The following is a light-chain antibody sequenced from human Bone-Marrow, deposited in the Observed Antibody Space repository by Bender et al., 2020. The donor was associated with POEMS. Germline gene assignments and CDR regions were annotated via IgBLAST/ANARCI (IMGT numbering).Light chain of an antibody. CDR1: GSNIGTTS. V-gene: IGLV3-21*01. CDR2: DDS. J-gene: IGLJ2*01. Sequence: VLTQPPSVSGTPGQRVTISCSGSGSNIGTTSVHWYQQRPGQAPVLVIYDDSDRPSGIPERFSGSNSGNTATLTISRVEAGDEADYYCQAWDTHVVFGGGTKLTVL. CDR3: QAWDTHVV.